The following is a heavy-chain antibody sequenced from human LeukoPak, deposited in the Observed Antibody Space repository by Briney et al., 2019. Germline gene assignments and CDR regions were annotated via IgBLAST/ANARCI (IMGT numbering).Heavy chain of an antibody. CDR1: GGTFSSYA. D-gene: IGHD6-13*01. Sequence: SVKVSCKASGGTFSSYAISWVRQAPGQGLEWMGRIIPILGIANYAQKFQGRVTITADKSTSTAYMELSSLRSEDTAVYYCARATRHHSWYTGYYFDYWGQGTLVTVSS. CDR3: ARATRHHSWYTGYYFDY. V-gene: IGHV1-69*04. CDR2: IIPILGIA. J-gene: IGHJ4*02.